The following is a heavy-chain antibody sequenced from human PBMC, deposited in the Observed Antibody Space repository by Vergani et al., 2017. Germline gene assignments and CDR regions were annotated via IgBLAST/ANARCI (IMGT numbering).Heavy chain of an antibody. CDR1: GFTFSSYS. Sequence: EVQLVESGGGLVQPGGSLRLSCAASGFTFSSYSMNWVRQAPGKGLEWVSYISSSSSTIYYADSVKGRFTISRDNAKNSLYLQMNSLRAEETAVYYCARDLGAKKPGYSIGPSHFDYWGQGTLVTVSS. V-gene: IGHV3-48*04. D-gene: IGHD6-25*01. CDR3: ARDLGAKKPGYSIGPSHFDY. CDR2: ISSSSSTI. J-gene: IGHJ4*02.